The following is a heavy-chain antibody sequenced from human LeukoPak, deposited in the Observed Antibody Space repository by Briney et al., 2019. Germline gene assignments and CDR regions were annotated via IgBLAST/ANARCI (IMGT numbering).Heavy chain of an antibody. CDR1: GYSFTSYW. D-gene: IGHD2-2*01. V-gene: IGHV5-51*01. CDR3: ARLGGHCRSTSCSGGWFDP. J-gene: IGHJ5*02. Sequence: HGEPLKISCQGSGYSFTSYWIGWVRQWPGKGLEWMGIIYPGYSDTRYRPTFQGQVTISTDKSITTAYLQWSSLKASDTAIYYCARLGGHCRSTSCSGGWFDPWGQGTLVTVSS. CDR2: IYPGYSDT.